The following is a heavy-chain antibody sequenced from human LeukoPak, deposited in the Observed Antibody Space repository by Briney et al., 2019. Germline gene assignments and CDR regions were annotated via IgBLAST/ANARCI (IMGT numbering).Heavy chain of an antibody. Sequence: ASVKVSCKASGYTFTGYYMHWVRQAPGQGLERMGWINPNSGGTNYAQKFQGRVTMTRDTSISTAYMELSRLRSDDTAVYYCARVNYDILTGYYNPFGYWGQGTLVTVSS. J-gene: IGHJ4*02. CDR2: INPNSGGT. V-gene: IGHV1-2*02. CDR1: GYTFTGYY. CDR3: ARVNYDILTGYYNPFGY. D-gene: IGHD3-9*01.